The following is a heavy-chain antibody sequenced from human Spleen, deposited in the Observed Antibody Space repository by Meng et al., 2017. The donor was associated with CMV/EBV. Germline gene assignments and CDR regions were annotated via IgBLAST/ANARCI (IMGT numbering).Heavy chain of an antibody. J-gene: IGHJ6*02. CDR1: GGSISSGDYY. CDR3: AGSRSMYYYYGMDV. Sequence: SETLSLTCTVSGGSISSGDYYWSWIRQPPGKGLEWIGYIYYSGSTYYNPSLKSRVTISVDTSKNQFSLKLSSVTAADTAVYYCAGSRSMYYYYGMDVWGQGTTVTVSS. CDR2: IYYSGST. V-gene: IGHV4-30-4*08.